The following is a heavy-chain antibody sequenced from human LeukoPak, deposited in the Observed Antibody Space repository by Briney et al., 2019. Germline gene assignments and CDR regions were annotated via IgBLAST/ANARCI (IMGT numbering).Heavy chain of an antibody. CDR2: INPNSGGT. V-gene: IGHV1-2*02. D-gene: IGHD3-3*01. CDR3: ASGFWSGYYTGAY. Sequence: ASVKVSCKASGYSFTDYYMHWVRQAPGQGLEWMGWINPNSGGTNYAQKFQGRVTMTRDTSISTAYMELNRLRSDDTAVYYCASGFWSGYYTGAYWGQGTLVTVSS. J-gene: IGHJ4*02. CDR1: GYSFTDYY.